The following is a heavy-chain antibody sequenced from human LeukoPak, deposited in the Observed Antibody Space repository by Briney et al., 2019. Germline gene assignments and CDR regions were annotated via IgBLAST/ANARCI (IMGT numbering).Heavy chain of an antibody. CDR1: GFTLSRHG. J-gene: IGHJ4*02. CDR3: TTGHLSQASFDF. CDR2: VSDDGGLK. V-gene: IGHV3-30*03. Sequence: GGSLRLSCAASGFTLSRHGMHWVRQAPGRGLEWLAVVSDDGGLKYYSDSVKGRFTISRDNSKNTLSLQMNSLQSEDTAVYYCTTGHLSQASFDFWGQGTLVTVSS.